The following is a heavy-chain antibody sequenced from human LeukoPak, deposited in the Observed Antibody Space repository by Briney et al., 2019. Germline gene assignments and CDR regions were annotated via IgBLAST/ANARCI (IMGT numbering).Heavy chain of an antibody. Sequence: GGSLRLSCAASGFTVSSNYMSWVRQAPGKGLGWVSVIYSGGSTYYADSVKGRFTISRDNSKNTLYLQMNSLRAEDTAVYYCARDCPRYSSSCFDYWGQGTLVTVSS. J-gene: IGHJ4*02. CDR1: GFTVSSNY. D-gene: IGHD6-13*01. CDR3: ARDCPRYSSSCFDY. V-gene: IGHV3-66*01. CDR2: IYSGGST.